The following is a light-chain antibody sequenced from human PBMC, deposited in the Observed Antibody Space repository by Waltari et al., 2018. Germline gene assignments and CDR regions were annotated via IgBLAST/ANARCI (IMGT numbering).Light chain of an antibody. Sequence: QSVLTQPPSASGTPGQRVTISCSGSSSNIGSNFVCWYQHLPGTAPKLLIYRNDQRTSGVPDRFSGSRSGTAASLAISGRRSEDEADYYCAAWDDSLTVRFGGGTKLTVL. J-gene: IGLJ3*02. V-gene: IGLV1-47*01. CDR2: RND. CDR1: SSNIGSNF. CDR3: AAWDDSLTVR.